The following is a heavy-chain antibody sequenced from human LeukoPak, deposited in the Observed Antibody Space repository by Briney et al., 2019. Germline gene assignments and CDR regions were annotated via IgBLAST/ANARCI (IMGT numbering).Heavy chain of an antibody. CDR1: GDSVSRSDSY. J-gene: IGHJ1*01. D-gene: IGHD3-22*01. V-gene: IGHV4-39*01. CDR3: ARRRYYDGSGYLE. Sequence: SETLSLTCSVSGDSVSRSDSYWDWTRQPPGKGLEWIGTIYYSGRTYYSPSLKSRVTMSVDPSNNQFSLNLRSVTAADTALYYCARRRYYDGSGYLEWGQGTLLSVSS. CDR2: IYYSGRT.